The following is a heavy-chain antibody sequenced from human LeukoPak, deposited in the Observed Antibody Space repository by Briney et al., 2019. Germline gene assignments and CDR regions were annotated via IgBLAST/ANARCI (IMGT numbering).Heavy chain of an antibody. CDR2: IYYSGST. CDR3: ARFGVYSYGYEDAFDI. D-gene: IGHD5-18*01. Sequence: PSETLSLTCTVSGGSISSSSYYWGWIRQPPGKGLEWIGSIYYSGSTYYNPSLKSRVTISVDTSKNQFSLKLSSVTAADTAVYYCARFGVYSYGYEDAFDIWGQGTMVTVSS. J-gene: IGHJ3*02. CDR1: GGSISSSSYY. V-gene: IGHV4-39*01.